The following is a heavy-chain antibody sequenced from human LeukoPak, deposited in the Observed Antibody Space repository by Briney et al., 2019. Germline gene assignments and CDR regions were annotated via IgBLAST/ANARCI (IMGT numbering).Heavy chain of an antibody. CDR3: ARDRSMGPRDFDY. CDR1: GFTFSIYA. V-gene: IGHV3-30*04. CDR2: ISYDGSNK. J-gene: IGHJ4*02. Sequence: GGSLRLSCAASGFTFSIYAIHWVRQAPGKGLEWVAVISYDGSNKYYADSVKGRFTISRDNSKNTLYLQMNSLRTEDTAVYYCARDRSMGPRDFDYWGQGTLVTVSS. D-gene: IGHD1-26*01.